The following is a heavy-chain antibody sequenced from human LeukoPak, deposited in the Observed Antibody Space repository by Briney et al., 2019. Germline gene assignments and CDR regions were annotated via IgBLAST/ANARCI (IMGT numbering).Heavy chain of an antibody. Sequence: PSETLSLTCTVSGGSISSYYWSWIRQPPGKGVEWIGYIYYSGSTNYNPSLKSRVTISVDTSKNQFSLKLSSVTAADTAVYYCGRAIRHEAFDIWGQRTMVTVSS. V-gene: IGHV4-59*01. J-gene: IGHJ3*02. CDR2: IYYSGST. D-gene: IGHD3-3*02. CDR3: GRAIRHEAFDI. CDR1: GGSISSYY.